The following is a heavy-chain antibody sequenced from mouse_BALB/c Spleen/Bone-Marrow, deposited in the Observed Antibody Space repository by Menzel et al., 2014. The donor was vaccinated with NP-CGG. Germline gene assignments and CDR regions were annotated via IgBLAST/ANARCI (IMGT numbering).Heavy chain of an antibody. CDR3: ASGGYFDY. J-gene: IGHJ2*01. CDR2: ILPGSGST. CDR1: GYTFSNYW. V-gene: IGHV1-9*01. Sequence: VHLVESGAELMKPGASVKISCKATGYTFSNYWMEWVKQRPGHGLEWIGEILPGSGSTNYNEKFTGKATFTADTSSNTAYLQLSSLTSADSAVYYCASGGYFDYWGQGTTPTVSS.